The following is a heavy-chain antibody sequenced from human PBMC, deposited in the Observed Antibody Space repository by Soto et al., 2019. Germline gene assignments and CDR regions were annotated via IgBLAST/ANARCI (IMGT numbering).Heavy chain of an antibody. V-gene: IGHV3-48*02. Sequence: GGSLRLSCAASGFTFGSYSMNWVRQAPGKGLEWVAYIGSTIYYSDSVKGRFTISRDNDKNPLYLQMNSLRDEDTAVYYCARDHDYSFDYWGQGTPVTVSS. CDR1: GFTFGSYS. CDR2: IGSTI. CDR3: ARDHDYSFDY. D-gene: IGHD4-4*01. J-gene: IGHJ4*02.